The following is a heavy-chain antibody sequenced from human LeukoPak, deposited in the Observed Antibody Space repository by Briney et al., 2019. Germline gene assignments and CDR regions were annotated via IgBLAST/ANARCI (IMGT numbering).Heavy chain of an antibody. CDR1: GFTFSSYW. Sequence: GGSLRLSCAASGFTFSSYWMHWVRQAPGKGLVWVSRINSDGSSTSYADSVKGRFTISRDNSKNTLYLQMNSLRAEDTAVYYCARIPVLEWLFDYWGQGTLVTVSS. CDR2: INSDGSST. V-gene: IGHV3-74*01. CDR3: ARIPVLEWLFDY. D-gene: IGHD3-3*01. J-gene: IGHJ4*02.